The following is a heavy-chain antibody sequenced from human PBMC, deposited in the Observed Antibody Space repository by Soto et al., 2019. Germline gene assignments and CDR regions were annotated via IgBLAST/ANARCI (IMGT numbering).Heavy chain of an antibody. Sequence: GGSLRLSCAASGFTFSSYAMHWVRQAPGKGLEWVAVISYDGSNKYYADSVKGRFTISRDNSKNTLYLQMNSLRAEDTAVYYCARDFWSGYDGYYYYGIDVWGQGTTVTVSS. CDR3: ARDFWSGYDGYYYYGIDV. J-gene: IGHJ6*02. V-gene: IGHV3-30-3*01. CDR1: GFTFSSYA. CDR2: ISYDGSNK. D-gene: IGHD3-3*01.